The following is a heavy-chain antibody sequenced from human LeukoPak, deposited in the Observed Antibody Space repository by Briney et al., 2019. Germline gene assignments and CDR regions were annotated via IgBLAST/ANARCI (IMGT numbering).Heavy chain of an antibody. V-gene: IGHV3-33*08. CDR3: ARGMYDFWSGYSATTDAFDI. CDR1: GFTFSSYA. Sequence: GGSLRLSCVASGFTFSSYAMNWVRQAPGKGLEWVAVIWYDGSNKYYADSVKGRFTISRDNSKNTLYLQMNSLRAEDTAVYYCARGMYDFWSGYSATTDAFDIWGQGTMVTVSS. CDR2: IWYDGSNK. J-gene: IGHJ3*02. D-gene: IGHD3-3*01.